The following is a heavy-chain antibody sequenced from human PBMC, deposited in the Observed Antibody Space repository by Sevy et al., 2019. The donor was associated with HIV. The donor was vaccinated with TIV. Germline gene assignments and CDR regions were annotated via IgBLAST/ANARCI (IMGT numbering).Heavy chain of an antibody. J-gene: IGHJ6*02. CDR1: GFTFSSYE. V-gene: IGHV3-48*03. Sequence: GGSLRLSCAASGFTFSSYEMNWVRQAPGKGLEWVSYISSSGSTIYYADSVKGRFTISRDNAKNSLYLQMNSLRAEDTAVYYCARDGGYSYGSYYYYGMDVWGQGTTVTVSS. CDR2: ISSSGSTI. CDR3: ARDGGYSYGSYYYYGMDV. D-gene: IGHD5-18*01.